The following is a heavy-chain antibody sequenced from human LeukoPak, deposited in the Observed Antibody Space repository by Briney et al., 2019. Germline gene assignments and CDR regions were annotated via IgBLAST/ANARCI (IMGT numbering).Heavy chain of an antibody. J-gene: IGHJ3*02. CDR3: ARDVYYASSGFDAFDI. D-gene: IGHD3-22*01. V-gene: IGHV3-7*03. Sequence: GGSLRLSCAASGFTFSSYWMSWVRQAPGKGLEWVANIKQDGSEKYYVDSVKGRFTISRDNAKNSLYLQMNSLRAEDTAVYYCARDVYYASSGFDAFDIWGQGTMVTVSS. CDR1: GFTFSSYW. CDR2: IKQDGSEK.